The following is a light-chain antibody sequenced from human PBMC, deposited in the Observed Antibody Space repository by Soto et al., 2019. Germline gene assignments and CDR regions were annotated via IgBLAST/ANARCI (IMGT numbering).Light chain of an antibody. CDR2: NNA. J-gene: IGLJ1*01. Sequence: QSVLTQPPSVSGAPGQRVTISCTGSSSNIGAGYAVHWYQKLPGTGPKLLIYNNAIRPSGVPDRFSGSRSGTSASLAITRLQAEDEADYYCQSHDNSLSGFYVFGTGTKVTVL. V-gene: IGLV1-40*01. CDR3: QSHDNSLSGFYV. CDR1: SSNIGAGYA.